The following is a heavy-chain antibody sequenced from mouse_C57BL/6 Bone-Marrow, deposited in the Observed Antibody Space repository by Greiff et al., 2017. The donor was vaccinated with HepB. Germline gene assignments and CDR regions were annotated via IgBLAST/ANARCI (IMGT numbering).Heavy chain of an antibody. Sequence: EVQRVESGGGLVKPGGSLKLCSATSGITFSSYAMSGVRQTPEKRLEWVATISDGGSYTYYPDNVKGRFTISRDNAKNNLYLQMSHLKSEDTAMYYCAGTSPFAYWSHGTL. V-gene: IGHV5-4*01. J-gene: IGHJ3*01. D-gene: IGHD3-1*01. CDR3: AGTSPFAY. CDR1: GITFSSYA. CDR2: ISDGGSYT.